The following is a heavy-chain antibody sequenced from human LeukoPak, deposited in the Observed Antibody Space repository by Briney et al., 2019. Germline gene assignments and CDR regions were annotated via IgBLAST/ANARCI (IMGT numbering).Heavy chain of an antibody. CDR3: ASAGSGLY. CDR2: ISGSGDRI. CDR1: GXTFSSFA. J-gene: IGHJ4*02. Sequence: PGGSLRLSCAVSGXTFSSFAMSWVRQPPGKGLEWVSTISGSGDRIHYGDSVKGRFTISRDNSKNTLYLQMNSLRDEDTAVYYCASAGSGLYWGQGTLVTVSS. D-gene: IGHD6-19*01. V-gene: IGHV3-23*01.